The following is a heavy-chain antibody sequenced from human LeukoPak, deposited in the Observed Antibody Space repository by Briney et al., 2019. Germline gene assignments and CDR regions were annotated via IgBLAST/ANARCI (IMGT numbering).Heavy chain of an antibody. CDR1: GFTFSSYA. CDR2: ISGSGGST. Sequence: PGGSLRLSCAASGFTFSSYAMSWVRQAPGKGLEWVSAISGSGGSTYYADSVKGRFTISRDNSKNTLYLQMNSLRAEDTAVYYCARDLDYGGRSNFDHWGQGTLVTVSS. CDR3: ARDLDYGGRSNFDH. D-gene: IGHD4-23*01. J-gene: IGHJ4*02. V-gene: IGHV3-23*01.